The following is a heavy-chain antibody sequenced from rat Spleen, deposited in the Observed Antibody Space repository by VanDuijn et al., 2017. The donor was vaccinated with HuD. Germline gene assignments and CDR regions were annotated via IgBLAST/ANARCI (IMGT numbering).Heavy chain of an antibody. J-gene: IGHJ2*01. CDR2: IWGNGET. Sequence: QVQLKESGPGLVQPSQTLSLTCTVSGFSLTSHTVSWVRQPPGKGLEWMGVIWGNGETNYKSALKSRLSISRDTSKSQVFLKMNNMQTEDTAMYFCASQHYYDGYHRDFWGQGVMVTVSS. D-gene: IGHD1-12*03. CDR3: ASQHYYDGYHRDF. CDR1: GFSLTSHT. V-gene: IGHV2S61*01.